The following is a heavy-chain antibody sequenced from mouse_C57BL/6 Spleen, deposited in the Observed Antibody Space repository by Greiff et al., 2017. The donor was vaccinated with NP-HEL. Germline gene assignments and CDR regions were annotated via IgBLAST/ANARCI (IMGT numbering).Heavy chain of an antibody. CDR3: ARDSNPAWFAY. Sequence: VQLQQSGPVLVKPGASVKMSCKASGYTFTDYYMNWVKQSHGKSLEWIGVINPYNGGTSYNQKFKGKATLTVDKSSSTAYMELNSLTSEDSAVYYCARDSNPAWFAYWGQGTLVTVSA. CDR1: GYTFTDYY. J-gene: IGHJ3*01. V-gene: IGHV1-19*01. CDR2: INPYNGGT. D-gene: IGHD2-5*01.